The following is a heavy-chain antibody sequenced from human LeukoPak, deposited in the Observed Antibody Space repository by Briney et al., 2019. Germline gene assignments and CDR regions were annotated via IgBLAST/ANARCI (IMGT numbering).Heavy chain of an antibody. V-gene: IGHV1-69*05. CDR1: GGTFSSYA. CDR2: IIPIFGTA. D-gene: IGHD3-22*01. CDR3: AREYYYDSSGYTSYYFDY. Sequence: SVKVSCKASGGTFSSYAISWVRQAPGQGLEWMGGIIPIFGTANYAQKFQGRVTITTDESTSTAYMELSSLRSEDTAVYYCAREYYYDSSGYTSYYFDYWGRGTLVTVSS. J-gene: IGHJ4*02.